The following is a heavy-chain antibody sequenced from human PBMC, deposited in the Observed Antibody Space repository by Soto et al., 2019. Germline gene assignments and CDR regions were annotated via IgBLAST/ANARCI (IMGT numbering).Heavy chain of an antibody. D-gene: IGHD2-21*02. CDR2: IYYSGST. J-gene: IGHJ3*02. V-gene: IGHV4-61*01. CDR1: GDSVSSGLCY. CDR3: IRQYSGDCNRGHCYHAFDN. Sequence: SETLSLTCTVSGDSVSSGLCYWGWTRQPPGKGLEWIGYIYYSGSTNYNPSLERRVTMSVHTSKNQFSLKLTSVTAADTAVYYCIRQYSGDCNRGHCYHAFDNWGPGTMVTVSS.